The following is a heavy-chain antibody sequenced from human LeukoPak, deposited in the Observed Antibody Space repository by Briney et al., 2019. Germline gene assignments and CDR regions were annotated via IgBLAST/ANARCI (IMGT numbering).Heavy chain of an antibody. J-gene: IGHJ5*02. CDR1: GGSISSYY. CDR3: ARTYYDFWSGYYIRWFDP. CDR2: IYTSGST. Sequence: SETLSLTCTVSGGSISSYYWSWIRQPAGKGLEWIGRIYTSGSTNYNPSLKSRVTMSVDTSKNQFSLKLSSVTAADTAVYYCARTYYDFWSGYYIRWFDPWGQGTPVTVSS. V-gene: IGHV4-4*07. D-gene: IGHD3-3*01.